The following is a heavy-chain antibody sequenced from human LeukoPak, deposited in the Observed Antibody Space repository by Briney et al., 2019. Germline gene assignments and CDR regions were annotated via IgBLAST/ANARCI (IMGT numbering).Heavy chain of an antibody. V-gene: IGHV3-33*01. CDR2: VWYDGSKK. D-gene: IGHD3-3*01. CDR1: GFTFSSYG. J-gene: IGHJ4*02. CDR3: TRDFDFSSAI. Sequence: GGSLRLSCPASGFTFSSYGMHWVRQAPGKGLEWVAVVWYDGSKKDYADSVKGRFTTSRDNAKNTLFLQMNSLRAEDTAVYYCTRDFDFSSAIWGQGTLVTVSS.